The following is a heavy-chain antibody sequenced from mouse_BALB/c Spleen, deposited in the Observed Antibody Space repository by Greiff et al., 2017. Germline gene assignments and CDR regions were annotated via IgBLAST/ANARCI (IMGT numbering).Heavy chain of an antibody. Sequence: QVQLQQPGAELVKPGASVKLSCKASGYTFPSYWMHWVKQRPGQGLEWIGEINPSNGRTNYNEKFKSKATLTVDKSSSTAYMQLSSLTSEDSAVYYCARTTVAEFWYFEVWGAGTTVTVSS. CDR2: INPSNGRT. CDR1: GYTFPSYW. J-gene: IGHJ1*01. D-gene: IGHD1-1*01. V-gene: IGHV1S81*02. CDR3: ARTTVAEFWYFEV.